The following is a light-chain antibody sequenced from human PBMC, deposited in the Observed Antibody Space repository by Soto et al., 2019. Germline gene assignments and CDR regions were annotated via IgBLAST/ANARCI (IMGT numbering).Light chain of an antibody. J-gene: IGKJ3*01. CDR2: DAS. Sequence: DIQMTQSPSTLSASVGDRVTITCRASQSISSWLAWYQQKPGKAPKLLIYDASSLESGVPSRFSGSGSGTEFTLTISSLQPDDFATYYCHQYNSYSGTFGPGTKVAIK. CDR1: QSISSW. V-gene: IGKV1-5*01. CDR3: HQYNSYSGT.